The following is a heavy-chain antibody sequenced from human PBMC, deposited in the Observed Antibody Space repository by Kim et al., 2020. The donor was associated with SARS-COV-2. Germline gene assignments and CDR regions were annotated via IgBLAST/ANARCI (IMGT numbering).Heavy chain of an antibody. J-gene: IGHJ6*02. CDR3: ARTLRFLDMDV. V-gene: IGHV3-72*01. D-gene: IGHD3-3*01. Sequence: GGSLRLSCAASGFVFSDYYIDWVRQAPGKGLEWVGRSRNKANRYSISYAASVKGRFSISRDNSKSSLYLQMNSLQTEDTAVYYCARTLRFLDMDVWGQGTMVTVSS. CDR1: GFVFSDYY. CDR2: SRNKANRYSI.